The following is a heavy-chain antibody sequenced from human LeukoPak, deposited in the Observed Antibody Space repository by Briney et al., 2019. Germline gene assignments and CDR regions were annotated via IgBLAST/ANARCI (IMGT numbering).Heavy chain of an antibody. D-gene: IGHD5-12*01. J-gene: IGHJ4*02. Sequence: GASVKVSCKASGYTITSYDINWLRQATGQGPEWMGWMNPNSGNAGYAQKFQGRVTMTRNTSMSTAYLELSSLRSEDTAMYYCAIRTPVDIVATLGERVKKGLDYWGQGTLVTVSS. CDR2: MNPNSGNA. V-gene: IGHV1-8*01. CDR1: GYTITSYD. CDR3: AIRTPVDIVATLGERVKKGLDY.